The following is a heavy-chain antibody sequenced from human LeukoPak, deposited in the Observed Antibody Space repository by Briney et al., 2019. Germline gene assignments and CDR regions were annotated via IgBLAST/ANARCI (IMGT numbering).Heavy chain of an antibody. D-gene: IGHD1-26*01. CDR1: GGSISSSSYY. Sequence: SETLSLTCTVSGGSISSSSYYWGWIRQPPGKGLEWIGSIYYSGSTNYNPSLKSRVTISVDTSKNQFSLKLSSVTAADTAVYYCARDSWELLTGAFDIWGQGTMVTVSS. CDR2: IYYSGST. CDR3: ARDSWELLTGAFDI. J-gene: IGHJ3*02. V-gene: IGHV4-39*07.